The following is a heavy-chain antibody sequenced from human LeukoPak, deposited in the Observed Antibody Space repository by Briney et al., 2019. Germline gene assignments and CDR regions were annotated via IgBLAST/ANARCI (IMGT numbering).Heavy chain of an antibody. CDR1: GYTFTSYG. V-gene: IGHV1-2*02. Sequence: ASVKVSCKASGYTFTSYGISWVRQAPGQGLEWMGWINPNSGGTNYAQKFQGRVTMTRDTSISTAYMELSRLRSDDTAVYYCARATSSWYGIAFDYWGQGTLVTVSS. D-gene: IGHD6-13*01. J-gene: IGHJ4*02. CDR2: INPNSGGT. CDR3: ARATSSWYGIAFDY.